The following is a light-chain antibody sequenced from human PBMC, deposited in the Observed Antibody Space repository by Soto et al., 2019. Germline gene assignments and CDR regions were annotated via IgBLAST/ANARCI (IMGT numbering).Light chain of an antibody. Sequence: DIQMTQSPSSLSASVGDRVTITCRASQSISSWLAWYQQKPGKAPKLLIYAASSLQSGVPSRFSGSGSGTDFTLTISSLEPEDFVVYYCQQRSNWPPITFGHGTRLEIK. CDR1: QSISSW. CDR2: AAS. V-gene: IGKV1D-12*01. CDR3: QQRSNWPPIT. J-gene: IGKJ5*01.